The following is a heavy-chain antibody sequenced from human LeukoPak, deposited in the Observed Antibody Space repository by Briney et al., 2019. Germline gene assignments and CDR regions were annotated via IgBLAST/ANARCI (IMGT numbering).Heavy chain of an antibody. CDR2: ISGSNSYI. CDR3: AKDGGGSGSYRIFLYYFDY. CDR1: GFTFSSYS. Sequence: GGSLRLSCAASGFTFSSYSMNWVRQAPGKGLEWVSSISGSNSYIYYADSMKGRFTISRDNAKNSLYLQMNSLRAEDTAVYYCAKDGGGSGSYRIFLYYFDYWGQGTLVTVSS. J-gene: IGHJ4*02. V-gene: IGHV3-21*04. D-gene: IGHD1-26*01.